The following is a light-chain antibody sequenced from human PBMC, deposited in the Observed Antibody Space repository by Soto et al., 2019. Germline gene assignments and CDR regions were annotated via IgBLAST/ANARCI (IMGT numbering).Light chain of an antibody. CDR2: GAS. Sequence: EIVLTQSPGTLSLSPWERATLSFRASKRVSSSYLAWYQQKPGQAPRPLIYGASSRALGIPDRFSGSGSGTDFTLTISRLEPEDFAVYYWQQYGSSPWTFGQGTKVDIK. CDR3: QQYGSSPWT. V-gene: IGKV3-20*01. J-gene: IGKJ1*01. CDR1: KRVSSSY.